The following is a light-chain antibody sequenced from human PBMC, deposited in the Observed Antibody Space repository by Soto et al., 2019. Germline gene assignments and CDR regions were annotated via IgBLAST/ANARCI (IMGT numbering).Light chain of an antibody. CDR1: PSVSSY. Sequence: EIVLTQCPATLSLSPGERATLSCRASPSVSSYLAWYQQKPGQAPRLLIYDASNRATGIPARFSGSGSGTDFTLTIISLEPEDCAVYYCQQRSNWTPSTFGQGTRLEIK. J-gene: IGKJ5*01. V-gene: IGKV3-11*01. CDR2: DAS. CDR3: QQRSNWTPST.